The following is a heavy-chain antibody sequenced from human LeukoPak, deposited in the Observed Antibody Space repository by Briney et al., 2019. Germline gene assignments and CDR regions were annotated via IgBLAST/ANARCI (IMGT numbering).Heavy chain of an antibody. J-gene: IGHJ3*02. CDR1: GYTFTSYG. D-gene: IGHD3-9*01. CDR3: ARVAPRRYFDWLPDAFDI. CDR2: ISAYNGNT. V-gene: IGHV1-18*01. Sequence: GASVKVSCKASGYTFTSYGISWVRQAPGQGLEWMGWISAYNGNTNYAQKLQDRVTMTTDTSTSTAYMELRSLRSDDTAVYYCARVAPRRYFDWLPDAFDIWGQGTMVTVSS.